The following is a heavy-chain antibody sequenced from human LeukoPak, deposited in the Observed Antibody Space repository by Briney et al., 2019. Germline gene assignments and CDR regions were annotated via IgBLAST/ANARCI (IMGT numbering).Heavy chain of an antibody. J-gene: IGHJ4*02. CDR1: GFTFSSYD. Sequence: GGSLRLSGAASGFTFSSYDMHWVRQATGKGLEGVSAIGTAGDTYYPGSVKGRFTISRENAKNSLYLQMNSLRAGDTAVYYCARAGIAAADGFDYWGQGTLVTVSS. D-gene: IGHD6-13*01. CDR3: ARAGIAAADGFDY. CDR2: IGTAGDT. V-gene: IGHV3-13*01.